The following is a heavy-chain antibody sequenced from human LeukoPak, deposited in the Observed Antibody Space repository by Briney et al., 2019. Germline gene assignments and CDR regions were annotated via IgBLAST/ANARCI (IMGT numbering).Heavy chain of an antibody. Sequence: GASVKVSCKASGYTFTSNYIHWVRQAPGQGLEWMGMIYPRDGSTNYAQKFQGRVIMTTDTSTYTAYMELRSLRSDDTAVYYCARSATGFDYWGQGTLVTVSS. V-gene: IGHV1-46*01. D-gene: IGHD1-1*01. CDR3: ARSATGFDY. CDR1: GYTFTSNY. CDR2: IYPRDGST. J-gene: IGHJ4*02.